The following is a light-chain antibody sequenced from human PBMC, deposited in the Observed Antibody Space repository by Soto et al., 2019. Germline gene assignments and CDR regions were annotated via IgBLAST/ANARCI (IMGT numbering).Light chain of an antibody. Sequence: AIRMTQSPSSFSASTGDRVTITCRASQSIGTYLAWYQQIPGRAPKLLIFAASTLQRGVPSRFSGSGSGTDFTLIISCLQSEDFATYYCQQYYIYPPTFGGGTKVEIK. J-gene: IGKJ4*01. CDR3: QQYYIYPPT. V-gene: IGKV1-8*01. CDR2: AAS. CDR1: QSIGTY.